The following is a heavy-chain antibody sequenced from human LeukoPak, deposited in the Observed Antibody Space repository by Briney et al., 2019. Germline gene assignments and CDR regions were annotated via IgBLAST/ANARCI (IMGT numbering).Heavy chain of an antibody. V-gene: IGHV3-74*01. D-gene: IGHD5-18*01. CDR2: INDDGSST. J-gene: IGHJ4*02. CDR1: GFTFKLYW. CDR3: ARDSAARYYFDY. Sequence: GGSLRLSCAASGFTFKLYWMHWVRQAPGKGPVWVSRINDDGSSTSYADPVKGRFTISRDDAKNTLYLQMNSLRAEDTAVYYCARDSAARYYFDYWGQGTLVTVSS.